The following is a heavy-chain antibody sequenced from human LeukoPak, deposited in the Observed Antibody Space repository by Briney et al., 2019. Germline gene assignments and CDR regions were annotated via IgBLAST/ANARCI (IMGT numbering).Heavy chain of an antibody. CDR1: GFTFTSSA. D-gene: IGHD4-23*01. V-gene: IGHV1-58*01. CDR2: IVVGSGNT. J-gene: IGHJ3*01. CDR3: AAEGRPTVVTFRKGAVDL. Sequence: LVKVSCKASGFTFTSSAVQWVRQARGQRLEWIGWIVVGSGNTNYAQKFQERVTITRDMSTSTVYMELSSLRSEDTAVYYCAAEGRPTVVTFRKGAVDLWGQGTMVTVSS.